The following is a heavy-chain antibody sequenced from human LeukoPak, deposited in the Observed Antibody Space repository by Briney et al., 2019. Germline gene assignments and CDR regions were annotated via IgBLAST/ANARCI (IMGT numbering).Heavy chain of an antibody. J-gene: IGHJ4*02. Sequence: GSLRLSCAASGFTFSSYGMHWVRQAPGKGLEWVAVISYDGSNKYYADSVKGRFTISRDNSKNTLYLQMNSLRAEDTAVYYCAKDRMSGDYDLYYFDYWGQGTLVTVSS. CDR1: GFTFSSYG. CDR3: AKDRMSGDYDLYYFDY. CDR2: ISYDGSNK. V-gene: IGHV3-30*18. D-gene: IGHD4-17*01.